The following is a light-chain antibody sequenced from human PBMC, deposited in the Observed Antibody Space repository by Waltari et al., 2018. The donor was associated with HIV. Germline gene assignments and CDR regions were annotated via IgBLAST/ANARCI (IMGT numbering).Light chain of an antibody. CDR1: SSDVGGYNY. J-gene: IGLJ3*02. V-gene: IGLV2-14*01. CDR2: EVS. Sequence: QSALTQPASVSGSPGQSITISCTGTSSDVGGYNYVSWYQQHPGKAPKLMIYEVSNRPSGVSNRFSGSNPGNTASLTISGLQAEDEADYYCGSYRSSSTWVFGGGTKLTVL. CDR3: GSYRSSSTWV.